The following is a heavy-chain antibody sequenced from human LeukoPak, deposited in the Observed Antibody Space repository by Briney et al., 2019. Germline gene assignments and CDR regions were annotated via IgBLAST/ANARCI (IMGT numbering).Heavy chain of an antibody. CDR1: GGSFSGYY. V-gene: IGHV4-34*01. Sequence: PSETLSLTCAVYGGSFSGYYWSWIRQPPGKGLEWIGEINHSGSTNYNPSLKSRVTISVDTSKNQFSLKLSSVTAADTAVYYCATDLSDNQRNYWGQGTLVTVPS. D-gene: IGHD5-24*01. CDR3: ATDLSDNQRNY. J-gene: IGHJ4*02. CDR2: INHSGST.